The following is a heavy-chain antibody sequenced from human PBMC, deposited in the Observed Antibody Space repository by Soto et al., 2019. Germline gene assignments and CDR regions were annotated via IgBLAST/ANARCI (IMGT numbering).Heavy chain of an antibody. CDR3: ARGATVTREYFYGMDV. Sequence: GASVKVSCKTSGGSFSNYAISWVRQAPGQGFEWMGAIIPMFGTANYAQMFQGRVTITADESTNTAYMEVSSLRSEDSAVYYCARGATVTREYFYGMDVWGQGTTVTVSS. V-gene: IGHV1-69*13. D-gene: IGHD4-4*01. CDR1: GGSFSNYA. J-gene: IGHJ6*02. CDR2: IIPMFGTA.